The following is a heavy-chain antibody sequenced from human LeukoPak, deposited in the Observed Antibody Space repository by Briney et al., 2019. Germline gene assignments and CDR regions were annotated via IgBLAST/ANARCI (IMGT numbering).Heavy chain of an antibody. V-gene: IGHV4-59*03. CDR3: AGEVGPKDAFDI. CDR2: IYYSGST. CDR1: GGSISSKY. Sequence: SETLSLTCTLSGGSISSKYWSWIRQPPGKGLEWIGYIYYSGSTIYNPSLKSRVTISVDTSKNQFSLNVRSVTAADTAVYYCAGEVGPKDAFDIWGQGTMVTVS. D-gene: IGHD1-26*01. J-gene: IGHJ3*02.